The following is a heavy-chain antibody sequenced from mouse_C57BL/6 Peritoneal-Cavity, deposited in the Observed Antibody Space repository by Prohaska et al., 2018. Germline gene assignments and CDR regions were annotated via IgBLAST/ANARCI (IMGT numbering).Heavy chain of an antibody. CDR1: GYTFTSYW. V-gene: IGHV1-50*01. CDR2: IDPSDSYT. Sequence: QVQLQQPGAELVKPGASVKLSCKASGYTFTSYWMQWVKQRTGQGLEWIGEIDPSDSYTNYNQKFKGKATLTVDTSSSTAYMQLSSLTSEDSAVYYCAPRGFAYWGQGTLVTVSA. CDR3: APRGFAY. J-gene: IGHJ3*01.